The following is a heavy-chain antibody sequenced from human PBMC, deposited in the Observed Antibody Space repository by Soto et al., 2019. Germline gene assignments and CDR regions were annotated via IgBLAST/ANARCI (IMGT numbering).Heavy chain of an antibody. V-gene: IGHV3-74*01. J-gene: IGHJ6*02. CDR1: GFTFSSYW. Sequence: EVQLVESGGGLVQPGGSPRLSCAASGFTFSSYWMHWVRQVPGKGLVWVSRINSDGSSTTYADSVRGRFTISRDNAKNTLYLQMHSLRAEDTAVYYCARDIVVVVATSDYGMDVWGQGTTVTVSS. D-gene: IGHD2-15*01. CDR3: ARDIVVVVATSDYGMDV. CDR2: INSDGSST.